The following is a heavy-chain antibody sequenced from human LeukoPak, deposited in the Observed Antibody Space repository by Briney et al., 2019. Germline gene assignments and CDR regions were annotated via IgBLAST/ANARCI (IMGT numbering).Heavy chain of an antibody. D-gene: IGHD6-19*01. Sequence: ASVKVSCKASGYTFTSYYMHWVRQAPGQGLEWMGIINPSGGSTTYAQKFQGRVTMTRDTSTSTVYMELSSLRSEDTAVFYCARGRGQWLVTEYYFDYWGQGTLVTVSS. CDR1: GYTFTSYY. V-gene: IGHV1-46*01. J-gene: IGHJ4*02. CDR2: INPSGGST. CDR3: ARGRGQWLVTEYYFDY.